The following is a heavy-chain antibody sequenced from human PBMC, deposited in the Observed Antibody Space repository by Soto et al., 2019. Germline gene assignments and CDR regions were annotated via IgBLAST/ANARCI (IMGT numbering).Heavy chain of an antibody. D-gene: IGHD2-21*02. J-gene: IGHJ4*02. V-gene: IGHV4-31*03. Sequence: QVQLLESGPGLVRPSETLSLTCTVSGGSISSTGFHWTWIRQHPGKGLEWIGYTYYSGSTYYNPSLKRRLTTSVDTSKNQFALTLSSVTAADTAVYYCAQGKYCGGDCSSFDYWGQGALVTVSS. CDR2: TYYSGST. CDR1: GGSISSTGFH. CDR3: AQGKYCGGDCSSFDY.